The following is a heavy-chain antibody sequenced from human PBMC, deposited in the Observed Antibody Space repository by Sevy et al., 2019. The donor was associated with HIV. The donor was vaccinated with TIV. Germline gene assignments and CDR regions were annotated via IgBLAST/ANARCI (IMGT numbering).Heavy chain of an antibody. Sequence: GGSLRLSCAASGFTFDDYAMHWVRQAPGNGLEWVSGISWNSGSMDYADSVKGRFTISRDNAKNSLSLQMNSLRAEDTALYYCAKGGNGYSYGLINYWGQGTLVTVSS. D-gene: IGHD5-18*01. J-gene: IGHJ4*02. CDR3: AKGGNGYSYGLINY. V-gene: IGHV3-9*01. CDR1: GFTFDDYA. CDR2: ISWNSGSM.